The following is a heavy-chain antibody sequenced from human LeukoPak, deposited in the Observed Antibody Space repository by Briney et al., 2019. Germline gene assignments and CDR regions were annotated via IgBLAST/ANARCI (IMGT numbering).Heavy chain of an antibody. D-gene: IGHD3-3*01. CDR3: ARDLVRGYWGSIDY. Sequence: ASVKVSCKASGYTFTDYYLHWVRQAPGQGLEWMGWINPNSGGTYYAQNFQGRVTMTRDTSISTAYMELSSLRSDDTAVYYCARDLVRGYWGSIDYWGQGTLVTVSS. CDR1: GYTFTDYY. V-gene: IGHV1-2*02. CDR2: INPNSGGT. J-gene: IGHJ4*02.